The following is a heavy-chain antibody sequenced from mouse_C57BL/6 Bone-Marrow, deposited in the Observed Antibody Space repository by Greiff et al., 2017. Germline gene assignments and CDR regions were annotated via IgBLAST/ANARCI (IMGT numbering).Heavy chain of an antibody. J-gene: IGHJ3*01. CDR1: GYTFTSYW. CDR3: ARAIYYYGSSPFAY. Sequence: VHVKQPGAELVKPGASVKLSCKASGYTFTSYWMHWVKQRPGQGLEWIGMIHPNSGSTNYNEKFKSKATLTVDKSSSTAYMQLSSLTSEDSAVYYCARAIYYYGSSPFAYWGQGTLVTVSA. V-gene: IGHV1-64*01. CDR2: IHPNSGST. D-gene: IGHD1-1*01.